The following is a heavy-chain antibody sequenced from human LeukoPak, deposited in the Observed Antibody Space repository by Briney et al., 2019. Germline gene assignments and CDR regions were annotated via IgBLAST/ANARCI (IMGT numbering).Heavy chain of an antibody. CDR1: GGSISSSSYY. CDR3: AREAVATIRGPLDPPPVSSRGYYYYYMDV. D-gene: IGHD5-12*01. V-gene: IGHV4-61*01. J-gene: IGHJ6*03. CDR2: IYYSGST. Sequence: SETLSLTCTVSGGSISSSSYYWGWIRQPPGKGLEWIGYIYYSGSTNYNPSLKSRVTISVDTSKNQFSLKLSSVTAADTAVYYCAREAVATIRGPLDPPPVSSRGYYYYYMDVWGKGTTVTISS.